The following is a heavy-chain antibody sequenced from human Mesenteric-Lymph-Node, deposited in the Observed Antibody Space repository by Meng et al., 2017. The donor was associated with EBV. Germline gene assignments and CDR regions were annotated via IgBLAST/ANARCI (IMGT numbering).Heavy chain of an antibody. D-gene: IGHD2-15*01. Sequence: QVALRGSGQGLGKPSQTLSLTGAASGGPTSTGGYYWTWIRQPPGKGLVWIAYIYYTGTTYYNPSLKSRVTISVDTSKNQFSLKLNSVTAADTAVYYCARGIADSWFDPWGQGALVTVSS. CDR3: ARGIADSWFDP. J-gene: IGHJ5*02. CDR2: IYYTGTT. CDR1: GGPTSTGGYY. V-gene: IGHV4-30-4*01.